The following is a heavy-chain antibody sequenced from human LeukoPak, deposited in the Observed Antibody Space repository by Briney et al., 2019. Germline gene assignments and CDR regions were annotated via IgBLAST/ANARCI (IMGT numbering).Heavy chain of an antibody. CDR3: ACGSYYYDSSGGVPRFDY. V-gene: IGHV3-21*01. J-gene: IGHJ4*02. D-gene: IGHD3-22*01. Sequence: GGSLRLSCAASGFTVSTNYMNWVRQAPGKGLEWVSSISSSSSYIYYADSVKGRFTISRDNAKNSLYLQMNSLRAEDTAVYYCACGSYYYDSSGGVPRFDYWGQGTLVTVSS. CDR2: ISSSSSYI. CDR1: GFTVSTNY.